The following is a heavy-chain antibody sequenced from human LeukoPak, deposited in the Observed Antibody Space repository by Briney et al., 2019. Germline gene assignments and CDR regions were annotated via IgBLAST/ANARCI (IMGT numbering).Heavy chain of an antibody. Sequence: SQTLSLTCAISGDSVSSNSAAWNWIRQSPSRGLEWLGRTYYRSKWYNDYAVSVKSRITINLDTSKNQFSLQLNSVTPEDTAVYYCARDLGSGSYYHLYYFDYWGQGTLVTVSS. CDR2: TYYRSKWYN. CDR1: GDSVSSNSAA. V-gene: IGHV6-1*01. CDR3: ARDLGSGSYYHLYYFDY. D-gene: IGHD3-10*01. J-gene: IGHJ4*02.